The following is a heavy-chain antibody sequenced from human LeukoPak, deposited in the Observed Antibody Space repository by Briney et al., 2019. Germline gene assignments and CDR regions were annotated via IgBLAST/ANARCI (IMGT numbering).Heavy chain of an antibody. Sequence: GGSLRLSCAASGFTFSSYGMHWVRQAPGKGLEWVAVISYDGSNKYYADSVEGRFTVSRDNSKNTLYLQMNSLRAEDTAVYYCAKSLYSSSCDYWGQGTLVTVSS. CDR1: GFTFSSYG. V-gene: IGHV3-30*18. CDR2: ISYDGSNK. D-gene: IGHD6-13*01. J-gene: IGHJ4*02. CDR3: AKSLYSSSCDY.